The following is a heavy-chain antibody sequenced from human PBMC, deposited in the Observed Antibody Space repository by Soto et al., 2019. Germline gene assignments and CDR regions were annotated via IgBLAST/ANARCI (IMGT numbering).Heavy chain of an antibody. Sequence: PGGSLRLSCAASGFAFNTYEFNWVRQAPGKGLEWFSYISVTGNIIKYADSVKLRFTISRDNADISLHLQMTNLRVDDTAIYFCARDNSRGSPAASLDYWGQGTQVTVPS. CDR1: GFAFNTYE. CDR3: ARDNSRGSPAASLDY. D-gene: IGHD6-13*01. CDR2: ISVTGNII. J-gene: IGHJ4*02. V-gene: IGHV3-48*03.